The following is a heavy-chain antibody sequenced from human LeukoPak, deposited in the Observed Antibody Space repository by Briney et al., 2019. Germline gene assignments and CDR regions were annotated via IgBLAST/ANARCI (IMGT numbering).Heavy chain of an antibody. D-gene: IGHD1-26*01. J-gene: IGHJ4*02. CDR2: ISGYNGNT. Sequence: ASVKVSCKASGYMFTSYGISWVRQAPGQGLEWLGLISGYNGNTNYAQRFQGRVTMTTDTSTSTAYMELRSLRYDETAIYFCARGSGSGRYLDYWGQGTLVTVSS. V-gene: IGHV1-18*01. CDR3: ARGSGSGRYLDY. CDR1: GYMFTSYG.